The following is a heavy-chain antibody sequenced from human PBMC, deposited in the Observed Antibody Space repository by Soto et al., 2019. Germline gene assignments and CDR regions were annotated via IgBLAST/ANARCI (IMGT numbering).Heavy chain of an antibody. CDR1: GDSVSSVGFH. D-gene: IGHD3-3*01. CDR3: ARAPVGLDTISYFDY. J-gene: IGHJ4*02. Sequence: SETLSLTCTVSGDSVSSVGFHWAWLRRPPGKGLEWIGYIYNGGSTYYRPSLESRMDMSLDATRNHYSLRLTSVTAADTAVYFCARAPVGLDTISYFDYWGQGKLGTVS. V-gene: IGHV4-30-4*01. CDR2: IYNGGST.